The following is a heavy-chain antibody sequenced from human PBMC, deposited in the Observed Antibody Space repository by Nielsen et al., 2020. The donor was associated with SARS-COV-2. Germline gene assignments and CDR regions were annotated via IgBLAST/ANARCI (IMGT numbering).Heavy chain of an antibody. Sequence: ASVKVSCKASGYTFTSYYMHWVRQAPGQGLEWMGIINPSGGSTSYAQKFQGRVTMTRDTSISTAYMELSRLRSDDTAVYYCATGEATDDAFDIWGQGTMVTVSS. CDR3: ATGEATDDAFDI. CDR2: INPSGGST. J-gene: IGHJ3*02. V-gene: IGHV1-46*01. CDR1: GYTFTSYY. D-gene: IGHD7-27*01.